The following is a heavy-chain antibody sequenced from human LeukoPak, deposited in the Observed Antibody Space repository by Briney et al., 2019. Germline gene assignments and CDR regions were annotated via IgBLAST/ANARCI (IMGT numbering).Heavy chain of an antibody. Sequence: SETLSLTCTVSGGSISSYYWSWIRQPPGKGLEWIGYIYYSGSTNYNPSLKSRVTISVDTSKNQFSLKLSSVAAADTAIYYCARQRTNTGNWFDPWGQGTLVTVSS. V-gene: IGHV4-59*08. CDR2: IYYSGST. CDR1: GGSISSYY. J-gene: IGHJ5*02. D-gene: IGHD2-2*01. CDR3: ARQRTNTGNWFDP.